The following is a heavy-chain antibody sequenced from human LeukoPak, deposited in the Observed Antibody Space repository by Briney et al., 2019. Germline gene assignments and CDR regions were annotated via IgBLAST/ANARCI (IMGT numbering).Heavy chain of an antibody. Sequence: ASVNVSCKASGYTFTSYGISWVRQAPGQGLEWMGGISAYNGNTNYAQKLQGRVTMTTDTSTSTAYMELRSLRSDDTAVYYCARDPYDFWLGYSEYYFDYWGQGTLVTVSS. J-gene: IGHJ4*02. CDR1: GYTFTSYG. CDR2: ISAYNGNT. CDR3: ARDPYDFWLGYSEYYFDY. D-gene: IGHD3-3*01. V-gene: IGHV1-18*01.